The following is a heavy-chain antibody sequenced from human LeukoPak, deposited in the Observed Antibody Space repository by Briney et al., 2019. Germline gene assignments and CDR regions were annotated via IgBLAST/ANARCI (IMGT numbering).Heavy chain of an antibody. CDR3: ARHWPLAAAGAFDY. Sequence: SETLSLTCTVSGGSITSYYWSWIRQPAGKGLEWIGRIHTTGSTNYNPSLKSRVAMSVDTSKNQFSLKLSSVTAADTAVYYCARHWPLAAAGAFDYWGQGTLVTVSS. V-gene: IGHV4-4*07. CDR2: IHTTGST. J-gene: IGHJ4*02. CDR1: GGSITSYY. D-gene: IGHD6-13*01.